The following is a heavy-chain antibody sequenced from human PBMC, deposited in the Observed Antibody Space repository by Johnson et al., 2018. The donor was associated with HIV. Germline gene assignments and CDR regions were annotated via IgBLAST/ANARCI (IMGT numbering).Heavy chain of an antibody. CDR1: GFSVSGNY. CDR3: ATCGGDCSDAFDI. CDR2: IYVGGNT. D-gene: IGHD2-21*02. J-gene: IGHJ3*02. V-gene: IGHV3-66*03. Sequence: VQLVESGGGLIQPGGSLRVSCAASGFSVSGNYMSWVRQAPGKGLEWVSSIYVGGNTYSADSVKGRFTISRDNSENTLYLQMNSLRAEDTAVYYCATCGGDCSDAFDIWGQGTMVTVSS.